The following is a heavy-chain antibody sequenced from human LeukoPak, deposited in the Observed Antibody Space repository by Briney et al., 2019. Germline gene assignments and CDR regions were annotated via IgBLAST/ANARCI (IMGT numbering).Heavy chain of an antibody. CDR3: AGTHYAVAAAGKAETCLDY. V-gene: IGHV4-34*01. CDR2: INHSGST. D-gene: IGHD6-13*01. Sequence: SETLSLTCAVYGGSFSGYYWSWIRQPPGKGLEWIGEINHSGSTNYNPSLKSRVTISVDTSKNQFSLKLSSVTAADTAVYYCAGTHYAVAAAGKAETCLDYWGQGTLVTVSS. J-gene: IGHJ4*02. CDR1: GGSFSGYY.